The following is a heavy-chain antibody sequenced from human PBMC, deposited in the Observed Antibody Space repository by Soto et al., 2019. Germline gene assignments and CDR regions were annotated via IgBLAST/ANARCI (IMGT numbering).Heavy chain of an antibody. CDR2: ISSSSSYT. CDR3: ARGRGYSYGFPLDY. CDR1: GFTFSDYY. Sequence: VGSLRLSCAASGFTFSDYYMSWIRQAPGKGLEWVSYISSSSSYTNYADSVKGRFTISRDNAKNSLYLQMNSLRAEDTAVYYCARGRGYSYGFPLDYWGQGTLVTVSS. D-gene: IGHD5-18*01. J-gene: IGHJ4*02. V-gene: IGHV3-11*06.